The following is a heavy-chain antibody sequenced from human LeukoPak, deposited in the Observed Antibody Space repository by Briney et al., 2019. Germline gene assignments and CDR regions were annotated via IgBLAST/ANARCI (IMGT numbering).Heavy chain of an antibody. J-gene: IGHJ4*02. D-gene: IGHD6-13*01. V-gene: IGHV3-9*01. CDR3: ANPPYSSSWPTGDYFDY. CDR2: ISWNSGSI. Sequence: GGSLRLSCAASGFTFYDYAMHWVRQAPGKGLEWVSGISWNSGSIVYTDSVKGRFTISRDNAKNSLYLQMNSLRAEDTAVYYCANPPYSSSWPTGDYFDYWGQGTLVTVSS. CDR1: GFTFYDYA.